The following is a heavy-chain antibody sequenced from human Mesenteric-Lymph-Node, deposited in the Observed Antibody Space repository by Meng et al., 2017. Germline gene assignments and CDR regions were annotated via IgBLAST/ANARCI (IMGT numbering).Heavy chain of an antibody. D-gene: IGHD4-17*01. Sequence: QVPLQGSGTGLVKPSQTLSLTCTVSGGSISSGGFYWSWIRQHPGKGLEWIGYIYYSGSTYYNPSLRSRVAISIDTSKNQFSLKLTSVTAADTAVYFCARTNYGDYNWFDPWGQGTLVTVSS. CDR2: IYYSGST. CDR3: ARTNYGDYNWFDP. CDR1: GGSISSGGFY. J-gene: IGHJ5*02. V-gene: IGHV4-31*03.